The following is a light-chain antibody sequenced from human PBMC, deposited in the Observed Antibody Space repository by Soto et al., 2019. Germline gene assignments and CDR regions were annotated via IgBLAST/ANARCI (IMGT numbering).Light chain of an antibody. V-gene: IGLV2-23*01. CDR1: TSDVGGYNL. CDR2: EGT. Sequence: QSALTQPASVSGSPGQSITISCSGTTSDVGGYNLVSWYQQHTAKAPKLLIYEGTQRPSGVSSRFSGSKSGNTASLTISGLKAEDEADYYCCSYASSSSYVFGNGTKLTVL. J-gene: IGLJ1*01. CDR3: CSYASSSSYV.